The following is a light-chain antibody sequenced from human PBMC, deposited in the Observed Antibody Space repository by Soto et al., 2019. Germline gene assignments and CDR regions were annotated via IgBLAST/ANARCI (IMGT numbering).Light chain of an antibody. CDR2: KAS. J-gene: IGKJ1*01. CDR3: QQYNSYPT. CDR1: QSISRW. Sequence: DIQMTQSPSTLSASVGDRVTITCRASQSISRWVAWYQQKPGKAPKLLIYKASSLESGVPSRFSGSGPGTEFTLTISSLQPDDFATYYCQQYNSYPTFGQGTKVEIK. V-gene: IGKV1-5*03.